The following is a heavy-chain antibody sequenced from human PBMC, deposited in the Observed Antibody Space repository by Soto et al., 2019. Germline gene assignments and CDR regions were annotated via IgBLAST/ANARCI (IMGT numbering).Heavy chain of an antibody. V-gene: IGHV3-23*01. CDR1: GFSFSSDV. CDR3: AKGDFWSATFDY. D-gene: IGHD3-3*01. CDR2: ISASGGAT. J-gene: IGHJ4*02. Sequence: EVQLLESGGGLVQPGGSLRLSCAASGFSFSSDVMSWVRQAPGKGLEWVSGISASGGATYYADSVKGRFTISRDNSKNMLFLQLNGLRADETAIYYGAKGDFWSATFDYWGQGTLVTVSS.